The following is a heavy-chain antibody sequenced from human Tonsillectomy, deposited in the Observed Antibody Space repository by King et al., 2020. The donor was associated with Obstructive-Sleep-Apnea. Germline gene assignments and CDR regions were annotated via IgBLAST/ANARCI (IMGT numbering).Heavy chain of an antibody. J-gene: IGHJ4*02. CDR3: AREGSGSYSDY. Sequence: VQLVESGGGLVHPGGSPRLSCAASGFTFSSYWMSWVRQAPGKGLEWVANIKQDGSEKYYVDSVKGRFTISRDNAKNSLYLQMNSLRVEDTAVYYCAREGSGSYSDYWGQGTLVTVSS. CDR2: IKQDGSEK. D-gene: IGHD1-26*01. V-gene: IGHV3-7*03. CDR1: GFTFSSYW.